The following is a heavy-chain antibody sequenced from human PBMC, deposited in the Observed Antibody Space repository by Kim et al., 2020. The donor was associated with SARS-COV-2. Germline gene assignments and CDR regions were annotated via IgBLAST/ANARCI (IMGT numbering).Heavy chain of an antibody. CDR2: IRKKPDNYAT. V-gene: IGHV3-73*01. CDR1: GFTLSGSA. CDR3: TGTDGNSGGDGYFDL. Sequence: GGSLRLSCAASGFTLSGSAIHWVRQASGKGLEWVGRIRKKPDNYATRYAASVKGRLTISRDDSKNTAYLQMNSLKTEDTAVYYCTGTDGNSGGDGYFDL. D-gene: IGHD2-21*02. J-gene: IGHJ2*01.